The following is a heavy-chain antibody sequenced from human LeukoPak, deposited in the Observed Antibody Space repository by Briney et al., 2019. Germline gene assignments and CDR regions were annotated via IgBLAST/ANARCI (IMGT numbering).Heavy chain of an antibody. J-gene: IGHJ4*02. CDR3: ARDLGFTVVTGAFDY. Sequence: PGGSLRLSCAASGFTFSSYSMNWVRQAPGKGLEWVSSIRSTSSYIYYADSVKGRFIISRDNAKNSLYLQMNSLRAEDTAVYYCARDLGFTVVTGAFDYWGQGTLVTVSS. V-gene: IGHV3-21*01. CDR1: GFTFSSYS. D-gene: IGHD4-23*01. CDR2: IRSTSSYI.